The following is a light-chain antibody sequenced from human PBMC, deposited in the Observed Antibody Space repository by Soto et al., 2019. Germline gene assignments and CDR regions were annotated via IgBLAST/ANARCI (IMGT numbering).Light chain of an antibody. CDR3: SSYTTSSTYV. V-gene: IGLV2-14*01. J-gene: IGLJ1*01. CDR1: SSDVGSYNY. Sequence: QSVLSQPASVSGSPGQSVTISCTGTSSDVGSYNYVSWYQQHPGKDPKVMIYDVSNRPSGVSYRFSGSKSGNTASLTISGLQAEDEADYYCSSYTTSSTYVFGTGTKVTVL. CDR2: DVS.